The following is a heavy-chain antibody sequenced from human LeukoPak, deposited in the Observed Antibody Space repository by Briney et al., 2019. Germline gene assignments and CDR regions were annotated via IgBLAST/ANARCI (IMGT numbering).Heavy chain of an antibody. Sequence: GASVNVSCKASGYTFTNYYMHWVRQAPGQGLEWMGIINPSGGSTSYAQKFQGRVTMTRDTSTSTVYMELSSLRSEDTAVYYCARSYSSGWSYWGQGTLVTVSS. CDR1: GYTFTNYY. D-gene: IGHD6-19*01. V-gene: IGHV1-46*01. J-gene: IGHJ4*02. CDR2: INPSGGST. CDR3: ARSYSSGWSY.